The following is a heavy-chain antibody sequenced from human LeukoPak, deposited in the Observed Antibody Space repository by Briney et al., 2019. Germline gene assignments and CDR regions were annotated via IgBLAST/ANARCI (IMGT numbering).Heavy chain of an antibody. D-gene: IGHD3-10*01. CDR3: ARVGGLGLNYYYYYYMDV. J-gene: IGHJ6*03. CDR2: IYDSGNT. V-gene: IGHV4-61*05. CDR1: GGSISSSSYY. Sequence: AETLSLTCTVSGGSISSSSYYWGWIRQPPGKGLEWIGYIYDSGNTYYNPSLKSRLIISVDMSKNQFSLKLSSVTAADTAVYYCARVGGLGLNYYYYYYMDVWGKGTTVTVSS.